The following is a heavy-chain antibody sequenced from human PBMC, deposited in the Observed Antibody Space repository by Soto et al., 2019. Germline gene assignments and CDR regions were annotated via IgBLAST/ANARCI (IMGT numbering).Heavy chain of an antibody. CDR2: IIPIFGTP. CDR3: ARDRDDYGSGNYYNRIDF. V-gene: IGHV1-69*01. Sequence: QVQLVQSGAEVKKPGSSVKVSCKASGGIFSTYAISWLRQAPGQGLEWMGGIIPIFGTPNYAQRFQGRVTITADESTSTAYMALSRLRSEDTAAYYCARDRDDYGSGNYYNRIDFWGQGTLVTVSS. J-gene: IGHJ4*02. D-gene: IGHD3-10*01. CDR1: GGIFSTYA.